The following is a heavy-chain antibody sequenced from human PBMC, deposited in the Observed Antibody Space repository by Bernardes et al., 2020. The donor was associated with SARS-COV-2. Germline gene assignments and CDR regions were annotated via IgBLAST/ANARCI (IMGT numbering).Heavy chain of an antibody. J-gene: IGHJ4*01. CDR2: ISGSGEST. V-gene: IGHV3-23*01. D-gene: IGHD3-3*01. CDR1: GFSFSSYA. CDR3: ANWDYDGFLEWFLLY. Sequence: GGSLRLSCTTSGFSFSSYAMSWVRQAPGKGLEWVASISGSGESTEYADSVKGRFTISRDNSRNSLYLQMNSLRVEDTALYYCANWDYDGFLEWFLLYWGHGTLVTVSS.